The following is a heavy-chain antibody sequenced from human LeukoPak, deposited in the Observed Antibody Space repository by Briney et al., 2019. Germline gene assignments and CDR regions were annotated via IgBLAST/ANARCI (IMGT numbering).Heavy chain of an antibody. CDR2: INHSGST. V-gene: IGHV4-34*01. J-gene: IGHJ4*02. D-gene: IGHD5-18*01. CDR3: ARGGGSGTALVQKFDY. CDR1: GGSFSGYY. Sequence: SETLSLTCAVYGGSFSGYYWRWIRQPPGKGLEWIGEINHSGSTNYNPSLKSRVIISVDTSKNQFSLKLSSVTAADTAVYYCARGGGSGTALVQKFDYWGQGTLVTVSS.